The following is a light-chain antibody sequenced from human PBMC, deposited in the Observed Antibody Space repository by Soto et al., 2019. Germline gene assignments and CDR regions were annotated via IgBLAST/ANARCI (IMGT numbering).Light chain of an antibody. CDR1: QSIGRW. J-gene: IGKJ1*01. V-gene: IGKV1-5*03. CDR3: QHYNSYPWT. Sequence: DIQMTQSPSTLSASVGDRVTITCRASQSIGRWLAWYQQKPGKAPKLLIYKASTLKSGVPLRFSGSGSGTEFTLTISSLQPDDFATYYCQHYNSYPWTFGQGTKVDIK. CDR2: KAS.